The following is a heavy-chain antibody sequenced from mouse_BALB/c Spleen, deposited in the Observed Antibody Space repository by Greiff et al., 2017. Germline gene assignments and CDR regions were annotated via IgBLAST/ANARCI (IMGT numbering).Heavy chain of an antibody. D-gene: IGHD1-1*01. J-gene: IGHJ3*01. CDR1: GFTFSSFG. Sequence: EVKLVESGGGLVQPGGSRKLSCAASGFTFSSFGMHWVRQAPEKGLEWVAYISSGSSTIYYADTVKGRFTISRDNPKNTLFLQMTSLRSEDTAMYYCARGYYGSSFAYWGQGTLVTVSA. CDR3: ARGYYGSSFAY. V-gene: IGHV5-17*02. CDR2: ISSGSSTI.